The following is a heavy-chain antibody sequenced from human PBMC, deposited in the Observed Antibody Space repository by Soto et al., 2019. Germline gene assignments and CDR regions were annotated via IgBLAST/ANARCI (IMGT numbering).Heavy chain of an antibody. V-gene: IGHV4-59*02. CDR3: ARDLSPSSSLGPGEFDY. CDR1: SGSASPHY. CDR2: IYFTGST. Sequence: SETLSLTCTVSSGSASPHYWRWIRQSPGKGLEWIAYIYFTGSTNYNPSLKSRVTISIDTSTNQFSLKLTSVTAADTAVYYCARDLSPSSSLGPGEFDYWGQGTLVTVSS. J-gene: IGHJ4*02. D-gene: IGHD6-13*01.